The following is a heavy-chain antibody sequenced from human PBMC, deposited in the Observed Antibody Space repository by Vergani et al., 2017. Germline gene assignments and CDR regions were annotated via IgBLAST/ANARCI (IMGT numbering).Heavy chain of an antibody. CDR3: AKELEAPRITIFGVVIRGYYYYGMDV. Sequence: EVQLLESGGGLVQPGGSLRLSCAASGFTFSSYAMSWVRQAPGKGLEWVSAISGSGGSTYYADSVEGRFTISRDNSKNTLYLQMNSLRAEDTAVYYCAKELEAPRITIFGVVIRGYYYYGMDVWGQGTTVTVSS. D-gene: IGHD3-3*01. CDR2: ISGSGGST. J-gene: IGHJ6*02. V-gene: IGHV3-23*01. CDR1: GFTFSSYA.